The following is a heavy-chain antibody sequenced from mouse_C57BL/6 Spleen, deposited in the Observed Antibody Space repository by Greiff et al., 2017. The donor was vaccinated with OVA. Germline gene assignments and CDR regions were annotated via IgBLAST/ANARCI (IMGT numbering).Heavy chain of an antibody. J-gene: IGHJ4*01. Sequence: QVQLQQSGAELVRPGASVTLSCKASGYTFTDYEMHWVKQTPVHGLEWIGAIDPETGGTAYNQKFKGKAILTADKSSSTAYMELRSLTSEDSAVYYYTRRIWDDAMDYWGQGTSVTVSS. V-gene: IGHV1-15*01. CDR1: GYTFTDYE. CDR2: IDPETGGT. D-gene: IGHD4-1*01. CDR3: TRRIWDDAMDY.